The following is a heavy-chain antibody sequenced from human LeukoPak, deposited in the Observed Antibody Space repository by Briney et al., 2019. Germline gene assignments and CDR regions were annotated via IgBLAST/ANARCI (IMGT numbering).Heavy chain of an antibody. Sequence: PGRSLRLSCAASGFTFSSYGMHWVRQAPGKGLEWVAVIWYDGSNKYYADSVKGRFTISRDNSKNTLYLQMNSLRAEDTAGYYCAKEFEGSGWYHLGGPNWFDTWGQGTMVTVSS. CDR3: AKEFEGSGWYHLGGPNWFDT. CDR2: IWYDGSNK. J-gene: IGHJ5*02. CDR1: GFTFSSYG. D-gene: IGHD6-19*01. V-gene: IGHV3-33*06.